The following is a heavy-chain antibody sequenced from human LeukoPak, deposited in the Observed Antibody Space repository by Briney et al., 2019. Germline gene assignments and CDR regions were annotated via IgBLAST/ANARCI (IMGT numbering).Heavy chain of an antibody. Sequence: GGSLRLSCAASGFTFSTYAIHWVRQAPGKGLEGVALISYEGSDKYYGDSVEGRFTITRENSTNTLYLQMNSLPADDTAVYYCARDDKGSIDYWGQGTLVTVSS. J-gene: IGHJ4*02. D-gene: IGHD3-22*01. CDR3: ARDDKGSIDY. CDR1: GFTFSTYA. CDR2: ISYEGSDK. V-gene: IGHV3-30-3*01.